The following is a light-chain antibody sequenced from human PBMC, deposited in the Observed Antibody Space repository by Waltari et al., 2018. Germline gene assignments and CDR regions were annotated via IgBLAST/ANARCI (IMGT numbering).Light chain of an antibody. CDR3: MQGTHWPWT. CDR1: QSLLYMDGKTY. V-gene: IGKV2-30*01. J-gene: IGKJ1*01. Sequence: DVVMTQSPLSLPVTLGQAAFISCRSSQSLLYMDGKTYLSWFQQRPGQSPRRLIYKVSARDSGVPDRFDGSGSGTEFALHINRVEADDVGVYYCMQGTHWPWTFGPGTKVEIK. CDR2: KVS.